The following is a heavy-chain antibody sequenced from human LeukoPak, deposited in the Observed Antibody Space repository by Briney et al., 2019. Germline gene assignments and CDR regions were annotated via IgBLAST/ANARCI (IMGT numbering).Heavy chain of an antibody. CDR2: IYYSGST. CDR1: GGSISSYY. Sequence: PSETLSLTCTVSGGSISSYYWSWIRQPPGKGLEWIGYIYYSGSTNYNPSLKSRVTISVDTSKNQFSLKLSSVTAADTAVHYCARVTLAYYYYYGMDVWGQGTTVTVSS. J-gene: IGHJ6*02. V-gene: IGHV4-59*01. CDR3: ARVTLAYYYYYGMDV.